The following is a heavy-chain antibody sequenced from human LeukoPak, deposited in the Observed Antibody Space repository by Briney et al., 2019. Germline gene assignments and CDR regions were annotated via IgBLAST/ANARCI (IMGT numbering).Heavy chain of an antibody. V-gene: IGHV3-48*01. Sequence: PGGSLRLSCAASGLSFRGYSMISVRQAPGKGLEWVSYITSSSSTTYYADSVKGRFTISRDNAKNSLYLQMRSLRAEDTAVYYCARDPQDGYNSGYWGQGTLVTVSS. CDR3: ARDPQDGYNSGY. J-gene: IGHJ4*02. CDR1: GLSFRGYS. CDR2: ITSSSSTT. D-gene: IGHD5-24*01.